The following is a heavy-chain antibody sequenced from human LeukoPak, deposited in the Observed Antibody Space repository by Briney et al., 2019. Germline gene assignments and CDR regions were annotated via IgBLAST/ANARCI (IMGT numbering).Heavy chain of an antibody. J-gene: IGHJ5*02. V-gene: IGHV1-24*01. CDR3: ATDNLVNRYCSSPSCYRRRWFDP. CDR1: GYTLTELS. CDR2: FDPEDGET. Sequence: GASVKVSCKVSGYTLTELSMHWVRQAPGKGLEWMGGFDPEDGETIYAQKFQGRVTMTEDTSTDTAYMELSSLRSEDTAVYYCATDNLVNRYCSSPSCYRRRWFDPWGQGTLVTVST. D-gene: IGHD2-2*02.